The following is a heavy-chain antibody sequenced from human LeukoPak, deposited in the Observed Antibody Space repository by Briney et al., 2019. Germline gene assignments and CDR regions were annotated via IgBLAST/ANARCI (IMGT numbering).Heavy chain of an antibody. J-gene: IGHJ5*02. D-gene: IGHD4/OR15-4a*01. Sequence: SETLSLTCTVSRGSISGYSWSWIRQSPGGGLEWIGYIYYSGDTAYNPSLRSRVTMSVDTSKNQFSLQLRSMTTADRAVYYCVRGPYGASISKWFDPWGQGTQVIVSP. CDR3: VRGPYGASISKWFDP. CDR2: IYYSGDT. V-gene: IGHV4-59*01. CDR1: RGSISGYS.